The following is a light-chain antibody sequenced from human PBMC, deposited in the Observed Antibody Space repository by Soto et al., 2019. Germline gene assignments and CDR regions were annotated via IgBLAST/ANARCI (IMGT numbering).Light chain of an antibody. J-gene: IGKJ2*01. CDR1: QSVSSN. V-gene: IGKV3-15*01. Sequence: EIVMTQSPATLSVSPGERATLSCRASQSVSSNLAWYQQKPGQAPRLLIYGASTRATGIPARFSGSGSGTEFTLTNSSLQSDDFALYYCQQYNNWPPYTFGQGTKLEIK. CDR2: GAS. CDR3: QQYNNWPPYT.